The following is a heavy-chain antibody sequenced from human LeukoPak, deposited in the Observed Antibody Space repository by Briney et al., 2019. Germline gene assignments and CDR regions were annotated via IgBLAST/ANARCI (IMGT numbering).Heavy chain of an antibody. CDR2: ISGSGDTT. D-gene: IGHD6-19*01. Sequence: PGGSLRLSCAASGFTFSRFAMSWVRQAPGKGLEWVSGISGSGDTTYYADSVKGRFTISRDNSKNTLYLQMNGLRAEDTAVYYCAKASSDSSGWYLGFDYWGQGTLVTVST. CDR1: GFTFSRFA. CDR3: AKASSDSSGWYLGFDY. J-gene: IGHJ4*02. V-gene: IGHV3-23*01.